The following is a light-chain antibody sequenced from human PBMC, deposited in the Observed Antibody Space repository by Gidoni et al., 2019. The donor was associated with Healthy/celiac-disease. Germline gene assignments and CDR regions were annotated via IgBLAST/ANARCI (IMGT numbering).Light chain of an antibody. CDR1: SSDVGGYNY. V-gene: IGLV2-8*01. J-gene: IGLJ2*01. CDR2: EVS. Sequence: QSALTQPPSPSGPPGQSVTISCTGASSDVGGYNYVSWYQQHPGKAPKLMIYEVSKRPSGVPDRFSGSKSGNTASLTVSGLQAEDEADYYCSSYAGSNNYVVFGGGTKLTVL. CDR3: SSYAGSNNYVV.